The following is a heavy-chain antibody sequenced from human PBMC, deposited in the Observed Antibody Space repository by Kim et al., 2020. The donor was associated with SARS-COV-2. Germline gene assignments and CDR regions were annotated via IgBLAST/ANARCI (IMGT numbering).Heavy chain of an antibody. Sequence: SETLSLTCTVSGGSIGSYYWSWIRQPPGKGLEWIAYIYYSGTTNYNPSLKSRVTISVDTSKNQFSLQLSSVTAADTAVYYCARVKSTGYYYDSSLSPFDLWGQGTMVTVSS. CDR1: GGSIGSYY. V-gene: IGHV4-59*01. CDR3: ARVKSTGYYYDSSLSPFDL. CDR2: IYYSGTT. J-gene: IGHJ3*01. D-gene: IGHD3-22*01.